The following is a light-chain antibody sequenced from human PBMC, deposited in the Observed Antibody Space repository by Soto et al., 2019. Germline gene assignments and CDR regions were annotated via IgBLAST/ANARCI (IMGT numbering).Light chain of an antibody. CDR2: AAS. V-gene: IGKV1-6*01. CDR3: LKDYNYPWT. J-gene: IGKJ1*01. CDR1: QGIRND. Sequence: AIQMTQSPSSLSASVGDRVTITCRASQGIRNDLGWYQQKPGKAPKLLIYAASSLQSGVPSRFSGSGSGTDFTLTISSMQPEDFATYYCLKDYNYPWTFGQGTKVEIK.